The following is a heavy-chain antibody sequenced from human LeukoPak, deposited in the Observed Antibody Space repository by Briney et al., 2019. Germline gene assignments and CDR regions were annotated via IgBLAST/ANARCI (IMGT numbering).Heavy chain of an antibody. V-gene: IGHV1-46*01. CDR3: ARGAGYDYGDY. J-gene: IGHJ4*02. CDR1: GNTFTGYY. D-gene: IGHD5-24*01. Sequence: ASVKVSCRASGNTFTGYYMHWVRQAPGQGLEWMGIINPSGGSTSYVQKFQGRVTMTRDTSTSTVYMELSSLRSEDTAVYYCARGAGYDYGDYWGQGTLVTVSS. CDR2: INPSGGST.